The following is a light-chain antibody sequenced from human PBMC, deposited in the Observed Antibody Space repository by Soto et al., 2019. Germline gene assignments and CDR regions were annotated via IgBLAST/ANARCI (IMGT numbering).Light chain of an antibody. Sequence: EIVLTQSPATLSLSPGERATLSCRASQSVRNDLVWYHQKPGQAPRVLIYSASNRATGIPARFSGSGSGTDFTLTISSLEPEDCAFYYCHQRTSWPPTFGGGTKVAMK. V-gene: IGKV3-11*01. CDR3: HQRTSWPPT. J-gene: IGKJ4*01. CDR2: SAS. CDR1: QSVRND.